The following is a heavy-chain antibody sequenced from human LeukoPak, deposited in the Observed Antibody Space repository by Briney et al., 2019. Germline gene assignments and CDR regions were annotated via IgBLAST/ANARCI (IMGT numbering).Heavy chain of an antibody. J-gene: IGHJ5*02. CDR2: IKQDGSEK. CDR3: ARDVDSSGRNLFWFDP. CDR1: GFTFSSYW. Sequence: GGSRRLSCAASGFTFSSYWRSWVRQAPGKGLEWVANIKQDGSEKYYVDSVKGRFTISRDNAKNSLYLQMNSLRAEDTAVYYCARDVDSSGRNLFWFDPWGQGTLITVSS. D-gene: IGHD6-19*01. V-gene: IGHV3-7*01.